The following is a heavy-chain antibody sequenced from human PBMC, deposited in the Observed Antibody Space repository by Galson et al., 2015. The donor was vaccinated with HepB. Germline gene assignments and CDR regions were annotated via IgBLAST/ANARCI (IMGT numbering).Heavy chain of an antibody. CDR3: ATATPPGKEQLDDYYGMDV. CDR1: GYTLTELS. Sequence: SVKVSCKVSGYTLTELSMHWVRQAPGKGLEWMGGFDPEDGETIYAQKFQGRVTMTEDTSTDTAYMELSSLRSEDTAVYYCATATPPGKEQLDDYYGMDVWGQGTTVTVSS. V-gene: IGHV1-24*01. CDR2: FDPEDGET. D-gene: IGHD6-6*01. J-gene: IGHJ6*02.